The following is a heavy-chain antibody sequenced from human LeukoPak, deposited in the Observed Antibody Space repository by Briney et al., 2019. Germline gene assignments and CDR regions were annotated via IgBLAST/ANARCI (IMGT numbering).Heavy chain of an antibody. CDR3: ARGAVGGIAAAGVVVWFDP. CDR2: MNPNSGNP. CDR1: GYTFTSYD. J-gene: IGHJ5*02. Sequence: ASVKVSCKASGYTFTSYDINWVRQATGQGLEWMGWMNPNSGNPGYAQKFQGRVTMTRNTSISTAYMELSSLRSEDTAVYYCARGAVGGIAAAGVVVWFDPWGQGTLVTVSS. D-gene: IGHD6-13*01. V-gene: IGHV1-8*01.